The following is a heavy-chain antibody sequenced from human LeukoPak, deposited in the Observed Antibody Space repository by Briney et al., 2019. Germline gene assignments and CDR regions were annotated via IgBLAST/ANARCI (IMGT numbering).Heavy chain of an antibody. CDR2: IRYDGSNK. CDR1: GFTFSSYG. J-gene: IGHJ5*02. V-gene: IGHV3-30*02. CDR3: AKDTDDILTGSNWFDP. D-gene: IGHD3-9*01. Sequence: GGSLSLSCAASGFTFSSYGMHWVRQAPGKGLEWVAFIRYDGSNKYYADSVKGRFTISRDNSKNTLYLQMNSLRAEDTAVYYCAKDTDDILTGSNWFDPWGQGTLVTVSS.